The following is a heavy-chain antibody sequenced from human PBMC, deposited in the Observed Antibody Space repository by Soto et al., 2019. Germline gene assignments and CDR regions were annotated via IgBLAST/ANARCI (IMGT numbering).Heavy chain of an antibody. J-gene: IGHJ6*02. D-gene: IGHD6-19*01. CDR1: GGTFSSYA. V-gene: IGHV1-69*13. CDR3: ARGQGSSGPYHYYYYGMDV. CDR2: IIPIFGTA. Sequence: SVKVSCKASGGTFSSYAISWVRQAPGQGLEWMGGIIPIFGTANYAQKFQGRVTITADESTSTAYMELSSLRSEDTAVYYCARGQGSSGPYHYYYYGMDVWGQGTTVTVSS.